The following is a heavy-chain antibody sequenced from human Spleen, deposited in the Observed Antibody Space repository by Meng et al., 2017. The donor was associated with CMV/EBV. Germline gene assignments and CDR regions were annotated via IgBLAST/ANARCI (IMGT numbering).Heavy chain of an antibody. D-gene: IGHD1-7*01. Sequence: SGFTFSGSARDWGRQASGKGLEWVGRIRSKANSDATAYAASVKGRFTISRDDSKNTAYLKMNSLKTEDTAVYYCTRALTGTFGWFDPWGQGTLVTVSS. V-gene: IGHV3-73*01. J-gene: IGHJ5*02. CDR3: TRALTGTFGWFDP. CDR1: GFTFSGSA. CDR2: IRSKANSDAT.